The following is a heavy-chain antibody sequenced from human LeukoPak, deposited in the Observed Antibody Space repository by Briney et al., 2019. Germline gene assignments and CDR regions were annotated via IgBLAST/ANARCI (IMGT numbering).Heavy chain of an antibody. Sequence: PGGSLRLSCAASGFTFSTFAMIWVRQPPGKGLEWVSSIFPSGGEIHYADSVRGRFTISRDNSKNTLYLQMNSLRAEDTAVYYCAKPDVVAHDRVIAVAGTNFDYWGQGTLVTVSS. V-gene: IGHV3-23*01. D-gene: IGHD6-19*01. CDR1: GFTFSTFA. CDR2: IFPSGGEI. CDR3: AKPDVVAHDRVIAVAGTNFDY. J-gene: IGHJ4*02.